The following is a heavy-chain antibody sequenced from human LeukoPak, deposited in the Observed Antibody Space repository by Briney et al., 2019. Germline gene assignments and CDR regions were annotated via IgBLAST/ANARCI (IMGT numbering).Heavy chain of an antibody. D-gene: IGHD6-13*01. J-gene: IGHJ4*02. CDR2: IKQDGSEK. Sequence: GGSLRLSCAASGFTFSSYWMSWARQAPGKGLEWVANIKQDGSEKYYVDSVKGRFTISRDNAKNSLYLQMSTLRAEDTAVYYCARGRGSSWTNYFDYWGQGTLVTVSS. V-gene: IGHV3-7*04. CDR3: ARGRGSSWTNYFDY. CDR1: GFTFSSYW.